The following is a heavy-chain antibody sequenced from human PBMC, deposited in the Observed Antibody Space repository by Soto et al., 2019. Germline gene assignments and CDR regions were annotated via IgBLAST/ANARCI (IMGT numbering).Heavy chain of an antibody. CDR3: ARVRCSGGSCSYAFDI. D-gene: IGHD2-15*01. CDR2: ISAYNGNK. J-gene: IGHJ3*02. V-gene: IGHV1-18*01. Sequence: ASVKVSCKASGYTFTSYGISWVRQAPGQGLEWMGWISAYNGNKNYAQKLQGRVTMTTDTSTSTSYMELRSLRSDDTAVYYCARVRCSGGSCSYAFDIWGQGTMVTVSS. CDR1: GYTFTSYG.